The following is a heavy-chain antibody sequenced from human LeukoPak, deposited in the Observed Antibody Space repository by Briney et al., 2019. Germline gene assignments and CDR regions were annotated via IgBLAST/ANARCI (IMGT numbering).Heavy chain of an antibody. V-gene: IGHV4-61*05. CDR2: INYSGGT. Sequence: PSETLSLTCTVSGGSIRSSSYYWSWIRQPPGKGLEWIGHINYSGGTKYNPSLKSRVTISVDTPKNQFSLKLSSVTAADTAVYYCARYYYDSSGYSHGMDVWGQGTTVTVSS. CDR1: GGSIRSSSYY. J-gene: IGHJ6*02. D-gene: IGHD3-22*01. CDR3: ARYYYDSSGYSHGMDV.